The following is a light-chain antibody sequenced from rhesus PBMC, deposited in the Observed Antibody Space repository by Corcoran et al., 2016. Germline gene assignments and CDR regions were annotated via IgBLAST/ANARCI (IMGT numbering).Light chain of an antibody. CDR3: QQYNNWNRT. V-gene: IGKV3S9*01. CDR2: GAS. Sequence: EIVMTQSPATLSLSPGERATLSCRASQSVSSYVAWYQQKPEQAPRRLIYGASRRATGIPDRFSGSGSGTDFTLIISSLEPKDVGVYYCQQYNNWNRTFGQGTKVEIK. J-gene: IGKJ1*01. CDR1: QSVSSY.